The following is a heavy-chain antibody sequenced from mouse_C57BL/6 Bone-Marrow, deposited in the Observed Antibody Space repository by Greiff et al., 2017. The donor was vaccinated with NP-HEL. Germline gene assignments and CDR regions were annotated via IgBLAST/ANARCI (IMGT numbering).Heavy chain of an antibody. CDR2: IWRGGST. Sequence: VKLMESGPGLVQPSQSLSITCTVSGFSLTSYGVHWVRQSPGKGLELLGVIWRGGSTDYNAAFMSRLSITKDNSKCQVFFKMNRLQADDTAIYYCAKTPYYCSSPHAMDYWGQGTSVTVSS. CDR3: AKTPYYCSSPHAMDY. CDR1: GFSLTSYG. J-gene: IGHJ4*01. V-gene: IGHV2-5*01. D-gene: IGHD1-1*01.